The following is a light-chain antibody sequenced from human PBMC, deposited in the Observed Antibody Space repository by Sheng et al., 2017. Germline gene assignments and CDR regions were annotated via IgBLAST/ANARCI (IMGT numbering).Light chain of an antibody. J-gene: IGLJ1*01. Sequence: QAVVTQEPSLTVSPGGTVTLTCASSTGPVTSDSHPNWFQQKPGQAPRALIYDSSNKYSWTPARFSGSLLGGKAALTLSRVQPEDEAEYYCLLFLSPIFVFGPGTKVTVL. CDR1: TGPVTSDSH. V-gene: IGLV7-43*01. CDR3: LLFLSPIFV. CDR2: DSS.